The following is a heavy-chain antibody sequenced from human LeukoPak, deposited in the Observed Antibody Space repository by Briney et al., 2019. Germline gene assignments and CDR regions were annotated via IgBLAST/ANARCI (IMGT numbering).Heavy chain of an antibody. D-gene: IGHD1-1*01. CDR2: IRYDGSNK. J-gene: IGHJ3*02. Sequence: GGSLRLSCAASGFTFSSYGMHWVRQAPGKGLEWVAFIRYDGSNKYYADSVKGRFTISRDNSKNTLCLQMNSLRAEDTAVYYCAKGTGTGPDAFDIWGQGTMVTVSS. CDR3: AKGTGTGPDAFDI. CDR1: GFTFSSYG. V-gene: IGHV3-30*02.